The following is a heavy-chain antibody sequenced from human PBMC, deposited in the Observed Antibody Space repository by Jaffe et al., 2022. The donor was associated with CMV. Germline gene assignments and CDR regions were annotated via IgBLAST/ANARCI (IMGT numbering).Heavy chain of an antibody. CDR3: ARGRDNLDY. CDR2: INQGGSQT. D-gene: IGHD1-20*01. V-gene: IGHV3-7*03. J-gene: IGHJ4*02. CDR1: GFTFSDYW. Sequence: EVQLVESGGDLVLPGGSLRLSCAASGFTFSDYWMNWVRQAPGKGLESVATINQGGSQTYYVDSVKGRFTVSRDNAKNSLYLQMDSLRPEDTALYYCARGRDNLDYWGQGILVTVSS.